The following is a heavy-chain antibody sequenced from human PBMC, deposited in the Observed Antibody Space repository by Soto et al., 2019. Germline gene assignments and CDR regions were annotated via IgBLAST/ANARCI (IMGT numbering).Heavy chain of an antibody. J-gene: IGHJ4*02. CDR1: GFTFSSYA. D-gene: IGHD4-17*01. CDR2: ISGSGGST. Sequence: WGSLRLSCAASGFTFSSYAMSWVRQAPGKGLEWVSAISGSGGSTYYADSVKGRFTISRDNSKNTLYLQMNSLRAEDTAVYYCAKDARRYGDYIRYYFDYWGQGTLVTVSS. CDR3: AKDARRYGDYIRYYFDY. V-gene: IGHV3-23*01.